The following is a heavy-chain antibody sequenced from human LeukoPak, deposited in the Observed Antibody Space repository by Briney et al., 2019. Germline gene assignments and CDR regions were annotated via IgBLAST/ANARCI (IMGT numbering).Heavy chain of an antibody. J-gene: IGHJ4*02. D-gene: IGHD3-22*01. CDR2: INPNSGGT. CDR1: GYTFTGYY. V-gene: IGHV1-2*02. CDR3: AHGPRITVIVVPTIDY. Sequence: ASVKVSCKASGYTFTGYYMHWVRQAPGQGLEWMGWINPNSGGTNYAQKFQSRVTMTRDTSISTAYMELSRLRSDDTAVYYCAHGPRITVIVVPTIDYWGQGTLVTVSS.